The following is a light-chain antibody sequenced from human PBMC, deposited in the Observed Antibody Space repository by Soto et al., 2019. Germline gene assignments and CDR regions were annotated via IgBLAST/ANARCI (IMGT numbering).Light chain of an antibody. J-gene: IGKJ4*01. CDR2: GAS. V-gene: IGKV3-20*01. Sequence: DIVLTQLPETLSLSPGESATLSCRASQSVSSSYLACYQQKPGQAPRLLIYGASSRAAGIPDRFSGSGSGTDFPLTISILEAEDFAVYYCQQYCRSPLTFGGGTKVDIK. CDR1: QSVSSSY. CDR3: QQYCRSPLT.